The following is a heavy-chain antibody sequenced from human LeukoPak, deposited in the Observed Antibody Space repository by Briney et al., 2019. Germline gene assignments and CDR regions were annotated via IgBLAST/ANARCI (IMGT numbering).Heavy chain of an antibody. D-gene: IGHD3-22*01. Sequence: SVKVSCKASGGTFSSYAISWVRQAPGQGLEWMGGIIPIFGTANYAQKLQGRVTMTTDTSTSTAYMELRSLRSDDTAVYYCARDGPYYYDSSGYYRFDYWGQGTLVTVSS. CDR1: GGTFSSYA. CDR2: IIPIFGTA. J-gene: IGHJ4*02. CDR3: ARDGPYYYDSSGYYRFDY. V-gene: IGHV1-69*05.